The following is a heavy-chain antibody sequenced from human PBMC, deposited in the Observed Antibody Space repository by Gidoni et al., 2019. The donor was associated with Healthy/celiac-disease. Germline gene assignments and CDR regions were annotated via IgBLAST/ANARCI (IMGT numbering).Heavy chain of an antibody. CDR2: IDNSGST. J-gene: IGHJ4*02. CDR3: ARGAFTFDY. Sequence: QLQLRSSGPGLVRPPETLSLTCTVSGGSFSSTSYYWGWIRQPPGKGLEWIGSIDNSGSTYYNPSLKSRVTISVDTSKNQFSLKLSSVTAADTALYYCARGAFTFDYWGQGTLVTVSS. CDR1: GGSFSSTSYY. V-gene: IGHV4-39*01.